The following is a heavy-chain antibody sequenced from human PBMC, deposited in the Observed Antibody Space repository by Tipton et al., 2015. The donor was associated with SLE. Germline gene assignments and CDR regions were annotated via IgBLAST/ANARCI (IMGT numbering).Heavy chain of an antibody. CDR2: INHSGST. Sequence: TLSLTCAVYGGSFSGYYWSWIRQHPGKGLEWIGEINHSGSTDYNPSLKSRVTISVDTSKNQFSLKLSSVTAADTAVYYCARVYSSSPDYWGQGTLVTVSS. V-gene: IGHV4-34*01. D-gene: IGHD6-6*01. J-gene: IGHJ4*02. CDR3: ARVYSSSPDY. CDR1: GGSFSGYY.